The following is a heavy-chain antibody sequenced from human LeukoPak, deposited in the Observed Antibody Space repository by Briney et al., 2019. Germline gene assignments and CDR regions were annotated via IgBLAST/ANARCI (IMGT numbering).Heavy chain of an antibody. D-gene: IGHD5-18*01. J-gene: IGHJ5*02. V-gene: IGHV4-59*01. CDR3: ARYGYRYAGNWFDP. CDR1: GDSISSYY. Sequence: SGTLSLTCTVSGDSISSYYWTWIRQPPGKGLEWIGYIYYSGSTNYNPSLKSRVTISVDTSKNQFSLKLRSVTAADTAVYYCARYGYRYAGNWFDPWGQGTLVTVSS. CDR2: IYYSGST.